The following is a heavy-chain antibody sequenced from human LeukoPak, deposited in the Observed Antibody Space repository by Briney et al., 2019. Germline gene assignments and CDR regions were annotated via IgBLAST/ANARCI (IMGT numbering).Heavy chain of an antibody. J-gene: IGHJ4*02. V-gene: IGHV1-46*01. CDR2: INPSGGST. D-gene: IGHD3-16*01. CDR1: GYTFTSYY. Sequence: ASVTLSCKAYGYTFTSYYMNWVRQARGQGLEWMEIINPSGGSTSYAQKFQGRVTMTRDASTSTVYMEMSSLRSEDTAVYYCARGESEYVIVYWGQGTPVTVSS. CDR3: ARGESEYVIVY.